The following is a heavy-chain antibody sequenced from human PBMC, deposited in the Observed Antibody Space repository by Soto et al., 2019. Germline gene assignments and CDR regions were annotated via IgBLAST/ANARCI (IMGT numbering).Heavy chain of an antibody. CDR2: IYYSGST. D-gene: IGHD3-22*01. CDR1: GGSISSGDYY. J-gene: IGHJ3*02. Sequence: SETLSLTCTVSGGSISSGDYYWSWIRQPPGKGLEWIGYIYYSGSTYYNPPLKSRVTISVDTSKNQFSLKLSSVTAADTAVYYCAREEAQYYYDSSGYPHHAFDIWGQGTMVTVSS. V-gene: IGHV4-30-4*01. CDR3: AREEAQYYYDSSGYPHHAFDI.